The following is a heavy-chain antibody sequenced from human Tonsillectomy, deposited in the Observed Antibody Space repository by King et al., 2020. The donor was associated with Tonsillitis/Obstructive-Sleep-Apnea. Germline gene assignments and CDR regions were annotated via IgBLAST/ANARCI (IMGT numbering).Heavy chain of an antibody. CDR2: INPSGGIT. CDR1: GYTFTDYH. V-gene: IGHV1-46*01. J-gene: IGHJ4*02. D-gene: IGHD3-22*01. Sequence: QLVQSGAEVKKPGASVKVSCKASGYTFTDYHMHWVRLAPGQGLEWMAIINPSGGITNYAQKFKDRVTVTKDTSTNTVYMELCSLRSEDTAVYYCARVGYQYDSSGYSYFDYWGQGTLVSVSS. CDR3: ARVGYQYDSSGYSYFDY.